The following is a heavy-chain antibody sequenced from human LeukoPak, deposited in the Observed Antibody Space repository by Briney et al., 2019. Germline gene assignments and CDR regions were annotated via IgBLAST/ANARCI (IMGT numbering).Heavy chain of an antibody. V-gene: IGHV3-21*01. CDR3: ARGPWYYYDY. D-gene: IGHD2-15*01. CDR1: GFTFSNHI. J-gene: IGHJ4*02. Sequence: GGSLRLSCAASGFTFSNHIMNWVRQAPGKGLGWVSSISTGSTYIFYADSVKGRFTISRDNAKNSLYLQMGSLRAEDMAVYYCARGPWYYYDYWGQGTLVTVSS. CDR2: ISTGSTYI.